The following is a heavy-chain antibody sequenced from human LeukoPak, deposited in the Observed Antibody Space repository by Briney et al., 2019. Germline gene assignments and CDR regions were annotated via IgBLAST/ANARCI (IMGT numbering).Heavy chain of an antibody. Sequence: QAGGSLRLSCAASGFTFSSHGMNWVRQAPGKGLEWVSGISGSGGNTYYADSVKGRFTISRDNSKNTLYPQMNSLRAEDTAVYYCAKDDNYIRFLSWGQGTLVTVSS. CDR1: GFTFSSHG. CDR3: AKDDNYIRFLS. V-gene: IGHV3-23*01. CDR2: ISGSGGNT. D-gene: IGHD3-16*01. J-gene: IGHJ5*02.